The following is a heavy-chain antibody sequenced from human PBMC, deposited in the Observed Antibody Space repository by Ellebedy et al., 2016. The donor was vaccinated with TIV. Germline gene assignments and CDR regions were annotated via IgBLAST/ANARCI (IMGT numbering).Heavy chain of an antibody. D-gene: IGHD2-2*01. CDR2: IIPIFGTA. J-gene: IGHJ6*02. Sequence: AASVKVSCKASGGTFSSYAISWVRQAPGQGLEWMGGIIPIFGTANYAQKFQGRVTITADESTSTAYMELSSLRSEDTAVYYCARVQLGGDYYYYYYGMDVWGQGTTVTVSS. V-gene: IGHV1-69*13. CDR1: GGTFSSYA. CDR3: ARVQLGGDYYYYYYGMDV.